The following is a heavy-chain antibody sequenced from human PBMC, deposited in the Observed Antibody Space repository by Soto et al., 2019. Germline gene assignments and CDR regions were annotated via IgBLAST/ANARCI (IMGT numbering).Heavy chain of an antibody. D-gene: IGHD6-19*01. J-gene: IGHJ4*02. CDR1: GFTFSILA. CDR3: AKDATRTDGWYYFDY. CDR2: IDYTGGTT. Sequence: GGSLRLSCAASGFTFSILAMGWVRQAPGKGLEWVSVIDYTGGTTYYTDSVKGRFTISRDNSKKMLYLQMNSLRAEDTAVYYCAKDATRTDGWYYFDYWGQGALVTVSS. V-gene: IGHV3-23*01.